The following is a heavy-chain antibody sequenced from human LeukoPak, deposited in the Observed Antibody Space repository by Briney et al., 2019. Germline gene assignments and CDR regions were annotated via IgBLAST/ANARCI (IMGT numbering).Heavy chain of an antibody. J-gene: IGHJ4*02. CDR1: GFTFEDYA. D-gene: IGHD6-13*01. Sequence: SLRLSCAAAGFTFEDYAMHWVRQAPGKGLEWVSGISWDSGTIGYADSVKGRFTISRDNAKNSLYLQMNSLRAEDTALYYCAKGSAGDFDYWGQGTLVTVSS. V-gene: IGHV3-9*01. CDR2: ISWDSGTI. CDR3: AKGSAGDFDY.